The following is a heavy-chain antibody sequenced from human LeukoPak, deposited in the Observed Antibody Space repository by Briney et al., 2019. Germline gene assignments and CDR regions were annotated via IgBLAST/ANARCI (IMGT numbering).Heavy chain of an antibody. CDR2: IYYSGST. CDR1: GGSISSSSYY. V-gene: IGHV4-39*07. D-gene: IGHD4-23*01. CDR3: ARDIGDYGGNSGY. Sequence: PSETLSLTCTVSGGSISSSSYYWGWIRQPPGKGLEWIGSIYYSGSTYYNPSLKSRVTISVDTSKNQFSLKLSSVTAADTAVYYCARDIGDYGGNSGYWGQGTPVTVSS. J-gene: IGHJ4*02.